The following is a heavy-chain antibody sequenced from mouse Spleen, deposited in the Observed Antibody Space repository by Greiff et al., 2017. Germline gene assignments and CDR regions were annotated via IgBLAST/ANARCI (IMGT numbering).Heavy chain of an antibody. CDR1: GYTFTDYN. J-gene: IGHJ2*01. CDR2: INPNNGGT. Sequence: EVQLQQSGPELVKPGASVKIPCKASGYTFTDYNMDWVKQSHGKSLEWIGDINPNNGGTIYNQKFKGKATLTVDKSSSTAYMQLSSLTSEDSAVYYCASSKFDYWGQGTTLTVSS. V-gene: IGHV1-18*01. CDR3: ASSKFDY.